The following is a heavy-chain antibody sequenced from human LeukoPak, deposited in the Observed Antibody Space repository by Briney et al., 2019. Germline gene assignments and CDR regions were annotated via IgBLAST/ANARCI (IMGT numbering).Heavy chain of an antibody. D-gene: IGHD3-10*01. Sequence: GGSLRLSCAASGFTVGSNYMSWVRQAPGRGLEWVSVIYSGGSTYYADSVKGRFTISRDNSKNTLFLQMNSLRAGDTAVYYCARGTVTMADYWGQGTLVTVSS. V-gene: IGHV3-66*01. CDR2: IYSGGST. J-gene: IGHJ4*02. CDR1: GFTVGSNY. CDR3: ARGTVTMADY.